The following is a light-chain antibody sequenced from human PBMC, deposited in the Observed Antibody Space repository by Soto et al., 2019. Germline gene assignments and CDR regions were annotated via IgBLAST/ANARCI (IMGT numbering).Light chain of an antibody. CDR2: DAS. CDR1: RCISNY. CDR3: QQRGYWYT. Sequence: EIVLTQSPATLSLSPGERATLSCRASRCISNYLAWYQQKPGQPPRLLIYDASNRATDIPARFSGSGSGTDFTLTSSSLEPEDFAVYYCQQRGYWYTFGQGTKLEIK. J-gene: IGKJ2*01. V-gene: IGKV3-11*01.